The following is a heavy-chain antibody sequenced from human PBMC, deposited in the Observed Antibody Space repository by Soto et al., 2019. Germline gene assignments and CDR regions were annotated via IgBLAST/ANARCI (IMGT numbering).Heavy chain of an antibody. J-gene: IGHJ4*02. V-gene: IGHV3-9*01. CDR3: AKGPTVGTLDY. CDR1: GFTFDDYA. CDR2: ISWNSAGI. Sequence: LRLSCAASGFTFDDYAMHWVRQAPGKGLEWVSGISWNSAGIGYADSVKGRFTISRDNAKNSLYLQMNSLRVEDTALYYCAKGPTVGTLDYWGQGTLVTVSS. D-gene: IGHD2-21*02.